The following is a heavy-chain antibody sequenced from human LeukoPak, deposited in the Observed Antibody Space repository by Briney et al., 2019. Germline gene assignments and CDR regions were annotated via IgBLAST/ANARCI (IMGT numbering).Heavy chain of an antibody. Sequence: GGSLRLSCAASGFTFSSYAMHWVRQAPGKGLEWVAVISYDGSNKYYADSVKGRFTISRDNSKNTLYLQMNSLRAEDTAVYYCAREITMIRGVIKEAFDIWGQGTMVTVSS. CDR2: ISYDGSNK. V-gene: IGHV3-30-3*01. D-gene: IGHD3-10*01. CDR3: AREITMIRGVIKEAFDI. J-gene: IGHJ3*02. CDR1: GFTFSSYA.